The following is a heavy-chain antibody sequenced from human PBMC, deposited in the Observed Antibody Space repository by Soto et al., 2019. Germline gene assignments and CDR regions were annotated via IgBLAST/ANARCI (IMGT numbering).Heavy chain of an antibody. D-gene: IGHD3-3*01. CDR1: GFTVSSNY. V-gene: IGHV3-66*01. CDR3: ARDESGYFRGYYYYYMDV. J-gene: IGHJ6*03. CDR2: IYSGGST. Sequence: PGGSLRLSCAASGFTVSSNYMSWVRQAPGKGLEWVSVIYSGGSTYYADSVKGRFTISRDNSKNTLYLQMNSLRAEDTAVYYCARDESGYFRGYYYYYMDVWGKGTTVTVSS.